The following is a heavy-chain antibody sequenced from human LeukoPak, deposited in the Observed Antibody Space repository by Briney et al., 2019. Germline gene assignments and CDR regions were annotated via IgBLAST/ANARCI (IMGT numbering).Heavy chain of an antibody. V-gene: IGHV3-66*01. CDR1: GFSVSSSD. CDR2: LYSGGTT. CDR3: ARDYWSTSGYLGAFHI. J-gene: IGHJ3*02. D-gene: IGHD3-22*01. Sequence: PGGSLRLSCAASGFSVSSSDMSWVRQAPGKGLQWISVLYSGGTTLYVDSVKGRFTISRGNSKNTLYLQVNSLRAEDTAVYYCARDYWSTSGYLGAFHIWGQGTMVTVSS.